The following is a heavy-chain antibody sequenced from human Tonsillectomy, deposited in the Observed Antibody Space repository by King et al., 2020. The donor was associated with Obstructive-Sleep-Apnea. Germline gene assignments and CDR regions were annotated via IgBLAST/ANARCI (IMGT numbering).Heavy chain of an antibody. Sequence: QLKESGPGLVNPSETLSLTCTVSGVSISSSSYFWGWIRQPPGKGLEWIGTFYYSGDTYYNPSLKSRVTVSVDTSETQFSLKLTSVTAADTGVYYCACFFGDYPFVWFFNLWGRGTLVTVSS. D-gene: IGHD4-17*01. V-gene: IGHV4-39*07. CDR2: FYYSGDT. J-gene: IGHJ2*01. CDR3: ACFFGDYPFVWFFNL. CDR1: GVSISSSSYF.